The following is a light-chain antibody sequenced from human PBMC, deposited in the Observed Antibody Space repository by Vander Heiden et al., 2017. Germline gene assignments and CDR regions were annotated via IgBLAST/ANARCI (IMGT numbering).Light chain of an antibody. J-gene: IGKJ1*01. CDR3: RQDNSYPRT. V-gene: IGKV1-6*01. Sequence: TQSPSSLSASVGDRVIITCRASQGIRNELGWYQQKPGKAPKLLIYAASNLQTGVPSRFSGSGSGTDFILTITSLQPEDFATYYCRQDNSYPRTFGRGTKVEVK. CDR2: AAS. CDR1: QGIRNE.